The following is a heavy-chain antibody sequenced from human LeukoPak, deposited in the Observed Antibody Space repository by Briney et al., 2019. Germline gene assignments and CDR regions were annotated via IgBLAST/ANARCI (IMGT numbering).Heavy chain of an antibody. V-gene: IGHV4-59*01. CDR3: ARDRYFDWFHAFDI. CDR1: GDSISSYY. J-gene: IGHJ3*02. Sequence: SETLSLTCTVSGDSISSYYWSWIRQPPGKGLEWIGYIYYSGSTNYNPSLKSRLTISVDKSKNQFSLKLTSVTAADTAVYYCARDRYFDWFHAFDIWGQGTMVTVSS. D-gene: IGHD3-9*01. CDR2: IYYSGST.